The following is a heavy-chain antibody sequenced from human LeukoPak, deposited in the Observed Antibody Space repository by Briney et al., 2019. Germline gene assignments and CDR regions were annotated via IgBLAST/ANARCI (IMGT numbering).Heavy chain of an antibody. D-gene: IGHD2-15*01. CDR2: IYYSGST. CDR1: GGSISRGGYY. J-gene: IGHJ4*02. Sequence: SETLSLTCTVSGGSISRGGYYWSWIRQHPGKGLEWIGYIYYSGSTYYNPSLKSRVTISVDTSKNQFSLKLSSVTAADTAVYYCARVVGGKTKSYFDYWGQGTLVTVSS. CDR3: ARVVGGKTKSYFDY. V-gene: IGHV4-31*03.